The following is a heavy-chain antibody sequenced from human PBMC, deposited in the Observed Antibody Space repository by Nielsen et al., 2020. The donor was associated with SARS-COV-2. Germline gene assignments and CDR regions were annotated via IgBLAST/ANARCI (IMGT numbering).Heavy chain of an antibody. D-gene: IGHD1-14*01. CDR2: ISGSGGST. CDR3: AKTTGGVDY. CDR1: GFTFSSYA. V-gene: IGHV3-23*01. J-gene: IGHJ4*02. Sequence: GESLKISCAASGFTFSSYAMSWVRQAPGKGLEWVSAISGSGGSTYYADSVKGRFIISRDNSKNTLYLQMNSLRAEDTAVYYCAKTTGGVDYWGQGTLVTVSS.